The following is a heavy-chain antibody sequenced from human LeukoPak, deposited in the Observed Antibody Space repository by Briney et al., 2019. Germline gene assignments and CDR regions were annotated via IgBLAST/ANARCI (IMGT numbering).Heavy chain of an antibody. J-gene: IGHJ3*02. D-gene: IGHD3-22*01. Sequence: SETLSLTCTVSGGSISSYYWSWIRQPPGKGLEWIGYIYYSGSTNYNPSLKSRVTISVDTSKNQFSLKLSSVTAADTAVYYCARAPYYYDSSGYFSTDAFDIWGQGTMVTVSS. V-gene: IGHV4-59*01. CDR2: IYYSGST. CDR3: ARAPYYYDSSGYFSTDAFDI. CDR1: GGSISSYY.